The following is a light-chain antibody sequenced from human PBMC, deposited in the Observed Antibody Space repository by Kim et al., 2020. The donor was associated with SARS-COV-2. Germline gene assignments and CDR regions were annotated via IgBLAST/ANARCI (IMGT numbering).Light chain of an antibody. CDR3: GAWDDSLNGWV. J-gene: IGLJ3*02. CDR1: NSNIGSNT. CDR2: SND. V-gene: IGLV1-44*01. Sequence: QSVLTQPPSVSGTPGQRVTISCSGSNSNIGSNTVNWYRQLPGTAPKLLIFSNDQRPSGVPDQFSGSKSGTSASLAIRGLESEDETNYYCGAWDDSLNGWVFGGGPKLTVL.